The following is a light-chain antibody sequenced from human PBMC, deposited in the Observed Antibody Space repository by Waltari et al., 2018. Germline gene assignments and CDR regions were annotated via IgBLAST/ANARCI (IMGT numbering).Light chain of an antibody. Sequence: SSDLTQDPSLSVALGQTVRITCQGDSLRRYYASWYQQRPGQAPILVLYGPDNRPSGIPDGFSGSTSGNTASLTITGAQAEDEADYYCHSRETFSTRLFGGGTRLTV. J-gene: IGLJ2*01. CDR3: HSRETFSTRL. CDR2: GPD. CDR1: SLRRYY. V-gene: IGLV3-19*01.